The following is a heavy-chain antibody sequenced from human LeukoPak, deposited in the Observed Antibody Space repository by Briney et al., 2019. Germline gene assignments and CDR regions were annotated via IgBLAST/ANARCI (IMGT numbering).Heavy chain of an antibody. D-gene: IGHD4-17*01. V-gene: IGHV1-69*05. J-gene: IGHJ5*02. CDR3: ARGGTDYGNWFDP. CDR1: GGTFISYA. Sequence: ASVKVSCKASGGTFISYAISWVRQAPGQGLEWMGGIIPIFSTANYAQKFQGRVTITTDESTSTAYIELSSLRSEDTAVYYCARGGTDYGNWFDPWGQGTLVTVSS. CDR2: IIPIFSTA.